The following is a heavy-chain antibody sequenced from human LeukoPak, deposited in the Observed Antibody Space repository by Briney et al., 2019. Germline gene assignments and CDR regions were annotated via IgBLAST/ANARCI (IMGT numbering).Heavy chain of an antibody. CDR2: LYPGVST. D-gene: IGHD3-22*01. Sequence: SETLSLTCTLSGGPIYSYYWSGIRQTAGKGLEWIGRLYPGVSTDYNPSLKSRVTMSVDTSKNQFALKLSAVTAADTAVYYCARLKFYDSTRNSPGHYILVCGKGTTVTVSS. CDR3: ARLKFYDSTRNSPGHYILV. CDR1: GGPIYSYY. V-gene: IGHV4-4*07. J-gene: IGHJ6*04.